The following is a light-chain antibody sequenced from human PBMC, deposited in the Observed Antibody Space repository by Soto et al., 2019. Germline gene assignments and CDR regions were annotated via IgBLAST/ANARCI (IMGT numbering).Light chain of an antibody. Sequence: IVMTQSPESLALSLGERATINCKSSQTLLYFANNLNYLAWYQQKPGQPPRLLIYWASTRESGVPDRFSGSGSGTDFTLTISSLQAEDVAVYYCQQTYSARSFGQGTKVDIK. CDR3: QQTYSARS. J-gene: IGKJ1*01. CDR1: QTLLYFANNLNY. CDR2: WAS. V-gene: IGKV4-1*01.